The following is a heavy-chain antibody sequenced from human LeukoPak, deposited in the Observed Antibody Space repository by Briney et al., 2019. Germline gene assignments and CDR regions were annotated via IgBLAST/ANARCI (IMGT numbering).Heavy chain of an antibody. D-gene: IGHD3-16*01. V-gene: IGHV3-21*01. CDR2: ISSSSSYI. CDR3: ARSWGFYNWFDP. J-gene: IGHJ5*02. CDR1: GFTFSSYS. Sequence: PGGSLRLSCAASGFTFSSYSMNWVRQAPGKGLEWVSSISSSSSYIYYADSVKGRFTISRDNAKNSLYLQMNSLRAEDTAVYYCARSWGFYNWFDPWGQGTLVTVSS.